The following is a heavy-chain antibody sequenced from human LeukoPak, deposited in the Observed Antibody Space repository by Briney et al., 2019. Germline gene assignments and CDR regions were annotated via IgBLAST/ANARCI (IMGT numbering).Heavy chain of an antibody. D-gene: IGHD3-22*01. Sequence: SGGSLRLSCAASGFTFSSYAMSWVRQAPGKGLEWVSAISGSGGSTYYADSVKGRFTISRDNSKNTQYLQMNSLRAEDTAVYYCAKGESDSSGSNWGQGTLVTVSS. V-gene: IGHV3-23*01. CDR1: GFTFSSYA. J-gene: IGHJ4*02. CDR3: AKGESDSSGSN. CDR2: ISGSGGST.